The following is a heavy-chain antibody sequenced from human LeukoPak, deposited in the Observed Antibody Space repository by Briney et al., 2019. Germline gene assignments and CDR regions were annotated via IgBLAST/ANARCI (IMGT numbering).Heavy chain of an antibody. CDR3: ARDHYYDSTFDY. V-gene: IGHV3-33*01. Sequence: GRSLRLSCAASGFTFTTYVVHWVRQAPGKGLEWVALIWHDGSNKYYGDSVKDRFTISRDNAQNSLYLHMNSLRAEDTAVYYCARDHYYDSTFDYWGQGTLVTVSS. D-gene: IGHD3-22*01. J-gene: IGHJ4*02. CDR2: IWHDGSNK. CDR1: GFTFTTYV.